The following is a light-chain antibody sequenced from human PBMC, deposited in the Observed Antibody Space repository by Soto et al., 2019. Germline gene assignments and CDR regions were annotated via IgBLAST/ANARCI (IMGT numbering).Light chain of an antibody. CDR2: KAS. CDR3: QQYNSYWT. CDR1: QSISSW. V-gene: IGKV1-5*03. J-gene: IGKJ1*01. Sequence: DIQMTQSPSTLSASVGDRVTITCRASQSISSWLAWYQQKPGKAPKLLTYKASSLESGVPSRCSGSDSGTEFTLTISSLQPDDFGPYYCQQYNSYWTFGQGTKVEIK.